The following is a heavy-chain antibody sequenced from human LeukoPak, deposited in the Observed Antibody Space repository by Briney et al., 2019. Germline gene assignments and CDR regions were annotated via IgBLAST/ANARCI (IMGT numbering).Heavy chain of an antibody. CDR3: ARGVVFYP. CDR2: INHSGST. V-gene: IGHV4-34*01. J-gene: IGHJ5*02. CDR1: GGSFSGYY. Sequence: SETLSLTCAVYGGSFSGYYWSWIRQPPGKGLEWIGEINHSGSTNYNPSLKSRVTISVDTSKNQFSLKLSSVTAADTAVYYCARGVVFYPWGQGTLVTVSS. D-gene: IGHD2-15*01.